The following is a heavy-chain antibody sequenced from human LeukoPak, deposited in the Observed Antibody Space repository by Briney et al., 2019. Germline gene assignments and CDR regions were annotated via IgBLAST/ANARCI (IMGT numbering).Heavy chain of an antibody. CDR3: ARELTYCGGDCYPYYFDY. J-gene: IGHJ4*02. CDR2: IKQDGSEK. D-gene: IGHD2-21*02. Sequence: GGSLRLSCAASGFTFSSYWMSWVRQAPGKELEWVANIKQDGSEKYYVDSVKGRFTISRGNAKNSLYLQMNSLRAEDTAVYYCARELTYCGGDCYPYYFDYWGQGTLVTVSS. V-gene: IGHV3-7*01. CDR1: GFTFSSYW.